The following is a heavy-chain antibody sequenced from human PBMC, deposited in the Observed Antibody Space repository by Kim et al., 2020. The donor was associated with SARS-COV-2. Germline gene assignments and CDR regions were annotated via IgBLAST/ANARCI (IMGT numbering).Heavy chain of an antibody. CDR1: GFTFSSYG. CDR3: TKDRRYSPDGGMDV. CDR2: IAYDGSNR. J-gene: IGHJ6*02. Sequence: GGSLRLSCAASGFTFSSYGMHWVRQAPGKGPEWVAVIAYDGSNRYYADSVKGRFTISRDNSKNTLSLQMNSLRAEDTAVYYCTKDRRYSPDGGMDVWGQGTTVTVSS. V-gene: IGHV3-30*18. D-gene: IGHD3-9*01.